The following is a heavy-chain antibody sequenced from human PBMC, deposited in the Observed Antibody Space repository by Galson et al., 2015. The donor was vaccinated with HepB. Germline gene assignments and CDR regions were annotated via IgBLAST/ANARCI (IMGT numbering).Heavy chain of an antibody. V-gene: IGHV1-69*04. CDR2: IIPILGIA. Sequence: SVKVSCKASGGTFSSYAISWVRQAPGQGLEWMGRIIPILGIANYAQKFQGRVTITADKSTSTAYMELSSLRSEDTAVYYCARATYGDYGPDAFDIWGQGTMVTVSS. CDR1: GGTFSSYA. CDR3: ARATYGDYGPDAFDI. D-gene: IGHD4-17*01. J-gene: IGHJ3*02.